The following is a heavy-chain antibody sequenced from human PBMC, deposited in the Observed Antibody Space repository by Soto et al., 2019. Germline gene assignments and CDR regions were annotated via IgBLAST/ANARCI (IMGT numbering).Heavy chain of an antibody. CDR3: ARVFYYDILTGKSYNMDV. CDR1: GFTFSNYA. Sequence: VQLLESGGDLVQPGGSLRLSCEASGFTFSNYAMSWVRQAPGKGLEWVSVISGSGGSTNYADSAKGRFTISRDNSMDTLYLQMNSLIAEDTAVYYCARVFYYDILTGKSYNMDVWGQGTTVIVSS. CDR2: ISGSGGST. J-gene: IGHJ6*02. D-gene: IGHD3-9*01. V-gene: IGHV3-23*01.